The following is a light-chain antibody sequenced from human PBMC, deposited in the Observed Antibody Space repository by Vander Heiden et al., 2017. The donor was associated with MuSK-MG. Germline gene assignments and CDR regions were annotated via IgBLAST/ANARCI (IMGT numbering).Light chain of an antibody. CDR3: QSAARTTSYVG. CDR2: EDS. V-gene: IGLV3-25*03. J-gene: IGLJ2*01. Sequence: SYELTQPPSVSVSPGQTARITCSGDALPKQSGNWYQQKPGQAPVGVIDEDSVRPSGIPERFSGSSSGTTVTLKISGVQAEDEADDDGQSAARTTSYVGCGGGTKLTVL. CDR1: ALPKQS.